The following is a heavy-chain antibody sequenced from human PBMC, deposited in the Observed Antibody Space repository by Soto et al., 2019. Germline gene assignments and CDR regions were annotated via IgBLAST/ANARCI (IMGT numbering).Heavy chain of an antibody. CDR3: ARHGDTAMAGYTNDAFDI. CDR2: IYPGDSDT. CDR1: GYSFTSYW. J-gene: IGHJ3*02. D-gene: IGHD5-18*01. V-gene: IGHV5-51*01. Sequence: PGESLKISCKGSGYSFTSYWIGWVRQMPGKGLEWMGIIYPGDSDTRYSPSFQGQVTISADKSISTAYLQWSRLKASDTAMYYCARHGDTAMAGYTNDAFDIWGHGTMVTVSS.